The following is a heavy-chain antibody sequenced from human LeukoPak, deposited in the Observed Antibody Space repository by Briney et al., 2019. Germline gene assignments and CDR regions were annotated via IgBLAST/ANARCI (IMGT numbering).Heavy chain of an antibody. CDR1: GYTFTSYD. V-gene: IGHV1-8*01. CDR2: MNPNSDNT. D-gene: IGHD4/OR15-4a*01. CDR3: ARARTMVVTNVGY. J-gene: IGHJ4*02. Sequence: ASVKVSCKASGYTFTSYDINWVRQATGQGLEWMGWMNPNSDNTGYAQKFQGRVTMTRNTSISTAYMELSSLRSEDTAVYYCARARTMVVTNVGYWGQGTLVTVSS.